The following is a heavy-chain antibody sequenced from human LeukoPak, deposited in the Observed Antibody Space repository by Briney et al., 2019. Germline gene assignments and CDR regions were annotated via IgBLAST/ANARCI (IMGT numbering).Heavy chain of an antibody. CDR1: GYTFTSYA. CDR3: ARGGVVRTLFYFDY. D-gene: IGHD3-3*01. CDR2: INAGNGNT. Sequence: ASVKVSCKASGYTFTSYAMHWVRQAPGQRLEWMGWINAGNGNTKYSQEFQGRVTITRDTSASTAYMELSSLRSEDTAVYYCARGGVVRTLFYFDYWGQGTLVTVSS. J-gene: IGHJ4*02. V-gene: IGHV1-3*03.